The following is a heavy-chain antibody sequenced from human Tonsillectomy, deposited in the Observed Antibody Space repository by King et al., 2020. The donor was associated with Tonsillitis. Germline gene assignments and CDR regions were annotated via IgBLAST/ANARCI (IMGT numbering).Heavy chain of an antibody. CDR2: ISYDGSNK. CDR3: ARDGAPSWTTVVNLYYYGMDV. J-gene: IGHJ6*02. CDR1: RFTFSSYA. Sequence: VQLVESGGDVVQPGRSLRLSCAASRFTFSSYAMHWVRQAPGKGLEWVAVISYDGSNKYYADPVKGRFSISRDNSKNTLYLQMNSLRAEDTAVYYCARDGAPSWTTVVNLYYYGMDVWGQGTTLTVSS. V-gene: IGHV3-30*04. D-gene: IGHD4-23*01.